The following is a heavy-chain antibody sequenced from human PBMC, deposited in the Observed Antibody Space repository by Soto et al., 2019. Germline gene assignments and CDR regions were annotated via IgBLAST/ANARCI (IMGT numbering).Heavy chain of an antibody. Sequence: ASVKVSCKASGYSFTGYFVHWVRQAPGRGLEWMGWINPNTGATKYAQKFQGRVTMTRDTSITTAYMELSRLRSDDTALYYCERETDYDILTVYKRDGGLDYSGRRTHLPVCS. D-gene: IGHD3-9*01. CDR3: ERETDYDILTVYKRDGGLDY. CDR1: GYSFTGYF. CDR2: INPNTGAT. V-gene: IGHV1-2*02. J-gene: IGHJ4*02.